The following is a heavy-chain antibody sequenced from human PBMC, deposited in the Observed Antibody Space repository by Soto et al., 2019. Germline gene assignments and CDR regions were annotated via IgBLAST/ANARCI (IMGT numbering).Heavy chain of an antibody. CDR2: ISYDGSNK. J-gene: IGHJ6*02. Sequence: QVQLVESGGGVVQPGRSLRLSCAASGFTFSSYAMHWVRQAPGKGLEWVAVISYDGSNKYYADSVKGRFTISRDNSKNPLYLQMHRRGAEDNAVYYCGRDFSGRGKRYQGMDVWGQGTTVTVSS. D-gene: IGHD3-10*01. CDR1: GFTFSSYA. V-gene: IGHV3-30-3*01. CDR3: GRDFSGRGKRYQGMDV.